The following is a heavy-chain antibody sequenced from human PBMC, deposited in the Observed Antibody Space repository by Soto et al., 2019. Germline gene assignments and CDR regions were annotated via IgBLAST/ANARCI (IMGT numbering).Heavy chain of an antibody. Sequence: EVQLVESGGGLVQSGGSLKLSCAASGFTFSGSAMHWVRQASGKGLEWVGRIRSKANSYATAYAASVKGRFTISRDDSKNTAYLQMNSLKTEDTAVYYCTRPSVDSGSGWGQGTLVTVSS. CDR2: IRSKANSYAT. V-gene: IGHV3-73*02. CDR3: TRPSVDSGSG. J-gene: IGHJ4*02. D-gene: IGHD1-26*01. CDR1: GFTFSGSA.